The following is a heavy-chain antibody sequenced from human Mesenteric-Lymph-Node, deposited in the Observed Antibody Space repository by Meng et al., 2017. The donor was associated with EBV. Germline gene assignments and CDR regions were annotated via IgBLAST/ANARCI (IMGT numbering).Heavy chain of an antibody. CDR3: VRVKLVPSAMADY. J-gene: IGHJ4*02. V-gene: IGHV4-39*07. D-gene: IGHD1-7*01. CDR2: VYYSGRT. Sequence: QLQLQESGPGLVKPSDILSLTCTVSGASVSSDDYYWGWIRQPPGKGLEWIGTVYYSGRTFYNPSLKSRVSLSVDTSRNQFSLKLTSVTAADTAVYFCVRVKLVPSAMADYWGQGTLVTVSS. CDR1: GASVSSDDYY.